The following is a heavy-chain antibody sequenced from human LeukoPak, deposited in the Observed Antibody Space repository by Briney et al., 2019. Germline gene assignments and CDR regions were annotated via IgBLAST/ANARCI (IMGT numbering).Heavy chain of an antibody. V-gene: IGHV3-30*18. D-gene: IGHD3-22*01. CDR3: VKDGSGYSPLDY. Sequence: GSLSLSCAASGFAFNNYGMHWVRQAPGKGLEWVAIVSYDGSNKYYADSVKGRFTISRDNSKDTLYLQMNSLRAEDTAVYYCVKDGSGYSPLDYWGQGTLVTVSS. CDR1: GFAFNNYG. CDR2: VSYDGSNK. J-gene: IGHJ4*02.